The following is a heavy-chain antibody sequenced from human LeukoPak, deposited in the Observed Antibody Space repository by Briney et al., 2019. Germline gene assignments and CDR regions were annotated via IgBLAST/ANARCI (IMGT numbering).Heavy chain of an antibody. D-gene: IGHD2-15*01. V-gene: IGHV5-51*01. CDR2: IYPGDSDT. J-gene: IGHJ4*02. CDR3: ARREWWEPYYFDY. Sequence: GESLKISCKGSGYSFTSYWIGWVRQMPGKGLEWMGIIYPGDSDTRYSPSFQGRVTISADKSISTAYLQWSSLKASDTAMYYCARREWWEPYYFDYWGQGTLVTVSS. CDR1: GYSFTSYW.